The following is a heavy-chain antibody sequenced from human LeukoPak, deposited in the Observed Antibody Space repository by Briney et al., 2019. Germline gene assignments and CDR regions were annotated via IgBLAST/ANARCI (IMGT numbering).Heavy chain of an antibody. CDR3: AKDRADYGMDV. D-gene: IGHD3-10*01. V-gene: IGHV3-30*18. CDR1: GFTFSSYG. J-gene: IGHJ6*02. Sequence: GGSLRLSCAASGFTFSSYGMHWVRQAPGKGLEWVAVISYDGSNKYYADSVKGRFTISRDNSKNTLYLQMNSLRAEDTAVYYCAKDRADYGMDVWGQGTTVTVSS. CDR2: ISYDGSNK.